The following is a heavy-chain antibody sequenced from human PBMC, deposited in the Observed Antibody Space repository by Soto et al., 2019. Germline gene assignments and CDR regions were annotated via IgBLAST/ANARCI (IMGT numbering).Heavy chain of an antibody. CDR2: ISYDGSNK. CDR3: AKDRSIAAAGTIYYYYGMDV. J-gene: IGHJ6*02. CDR1: GFTFSSYG. Sequence: QVQLVESGGGVVQPGRSLRLSCAASGFTFSSYGMHWVRQAPGKGLEWVAVISYDGSNKDYADSVKGRFTISRDNSKNTLYLPMNSLRAEDTAVYYCAKDRSIAAAGTIYYYYGMDVWGQGTTVTVSS. D-gene: IGHD6-13*01. V-gene: IGHV3-30*18.